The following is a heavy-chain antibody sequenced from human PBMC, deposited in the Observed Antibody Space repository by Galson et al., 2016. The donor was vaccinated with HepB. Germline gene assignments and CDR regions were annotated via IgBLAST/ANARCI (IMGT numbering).Heavy chain of an antibody. CDR3: ARARSRGWSDAFDS. D-gene: IGHD6-19*01. CDR1: GDSVSSNSAA. J-gene: IGHJ4*02. CDR2: TYYRSKWYN. V-gene: IGHV6-1*01. Sequence: CAISGDSVSSNSAAWNWFRQSTSRGLEWLGRTYYRSKWYNDYRLSLKTRININADTSRNEVSLQLKSVTLEDTAVYYCARARSRGWSDAFDSWGRGALVTVSS.